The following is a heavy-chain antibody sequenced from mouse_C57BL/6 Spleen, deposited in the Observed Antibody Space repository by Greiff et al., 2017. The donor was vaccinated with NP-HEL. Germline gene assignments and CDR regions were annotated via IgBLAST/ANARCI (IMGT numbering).Heavy chain of an antibody. J-gene: IGHJ1*03. CDR2: ISNGGGST. Sequence: EVQVVESGGGLVQPGGSLKLSCAASGFTFSDYYMYWVRQTPEKRLEWVAYISNGGGSTYYPDTVKGRFTISRDNAKNTLYLQLSRLKSKDTAMYYCARPYFDVWGTGTTVTVSS. CDR3: ARPYFDV. CDR1: GFTFSDYY. V-gene: IGHV5-12*01.